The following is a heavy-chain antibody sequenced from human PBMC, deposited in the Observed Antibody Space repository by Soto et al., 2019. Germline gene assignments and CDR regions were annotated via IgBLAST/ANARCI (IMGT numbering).Heavy chain of an antibody. V-gene: IGHV4-39*01. CDR2: IYYSGST. D-gene: IGHD3-10*01. CDR3: ARLRVREYYFDY. J-gene: IGHJ4*02. CDR1: GGSISSSSYY. Sequence: QLQLQESGPGLVKPSETLSLTCTVSGGSISSSSYYWGWIRQPPGKGLEWIGSIYYSGSTYYNPSLKSRVTISVDTSKNQFSRKLSSVTAADTAVYYCARLRVREYYFDYWGQGTLVTVSS.